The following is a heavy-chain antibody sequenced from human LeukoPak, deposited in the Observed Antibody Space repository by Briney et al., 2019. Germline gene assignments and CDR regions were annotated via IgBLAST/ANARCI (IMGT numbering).Heavy chain of an antibody. J-gene: IGHJ3*02. D-gene: IGHD3-3*02. CDR3: ARVTLTFSDAFDI. CDR2: INHSGST. V-gene: IGHV4-34*01. CDR1: GGSFSGYY. Sequence: SETLSLTCAVYGGSFSGYYWSWIRQPPGKGLEWIGEINHSGSTNYNPSLKSRVTISVGTSKNQFSLKLSSVTAADTAVYYCARVTLTFSDAFDIWGQGTMVTVSS.